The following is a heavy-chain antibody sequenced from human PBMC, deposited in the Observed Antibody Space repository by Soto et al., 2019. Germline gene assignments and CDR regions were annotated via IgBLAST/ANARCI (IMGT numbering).Heavy chain of an antibody. CDR1: GDSVSSNSW. CDR2: SHHSGST. J-gene: IGHJ6*02. CDR3: ARAPRGYGMDV. Sequence: QVQLQESGPRLVKPSGTLSLTCTVSGDSVSSNSWWSWVRQPPGKGLEWIGESHHSGSTNYNSSLPSRVYISIDKAKHQFSLNLYSVTAADAAVFYCARAPRGYGMDVWGQGTTVSVSS. V-gene: IGHV4-4*02.